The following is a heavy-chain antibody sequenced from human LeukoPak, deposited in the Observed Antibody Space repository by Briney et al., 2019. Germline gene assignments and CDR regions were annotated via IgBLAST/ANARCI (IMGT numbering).Heavy chain of an antibody. V-gene: IGHV1-46*01. Sequence: GASVKVSCKASGYTFTSYYMHWVRQAPGQGLEWMGIINPSGGSTSYAQKFQGRVAMTRDMSTSTVYMELSSLRSEDTAVYYCARDIYSSSPGELFDIWGQGTMVTVSS. D-gene: IGHD6-13*01. CDR2: INPSGGST. J-gene: IGHJ3*02. CDR1: GYTFTSYY. CDR3: ARDIYSSSPGELFDI.